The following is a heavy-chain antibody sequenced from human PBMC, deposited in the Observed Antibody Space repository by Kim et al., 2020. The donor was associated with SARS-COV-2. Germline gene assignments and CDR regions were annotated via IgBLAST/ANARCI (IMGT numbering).Heavy chain of an antibody. D-gene: IGHD2-15*01. CDR3: ARGWWGSSSRSHFDY. Sequence: SETLSLTCTVSGGTIRTGGYSWNWIRQAPGKDLEWIGFIYHGGSTYYNPVLASRITISVDTSNNQFSLDLQSVTAADTAVYFCARGWWGSSSRSHFDYWGQGALVTVSS. CDR2: IYHGGST. J-gene: IGHJ4*02. CDR1: GGTIRTGGYS. V-gene: IGHV4-30-2*01.